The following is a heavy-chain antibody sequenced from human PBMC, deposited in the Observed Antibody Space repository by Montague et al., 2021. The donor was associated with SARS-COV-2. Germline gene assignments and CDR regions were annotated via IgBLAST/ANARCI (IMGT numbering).Heavy chain of an antibody. V-gene: IGHV3-30-3*01. Sequence: SLRLSCAASGFDFSSYAIHWVRRAPGKGLEWVADIADDGGIKHYGHSVKGRFTISRDNSRNTVYLQVNSLRPEDTALYQCAGEVWKTYYFDYWGQGTLVTVSS. CDR2: IADDGGIK. CDR1: GFDFSSYA. D-gene: IGHD1-1*01. J-gene: IGHJ4*02. CDR3: AGEVWKTYYFDY.